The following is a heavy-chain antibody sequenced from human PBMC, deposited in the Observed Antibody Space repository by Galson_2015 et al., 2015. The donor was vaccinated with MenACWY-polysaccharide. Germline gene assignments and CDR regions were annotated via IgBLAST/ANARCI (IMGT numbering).Heavy chain of an antibody. Sequence: AVKVSCKVSGYTLTDLSMHWVRQAPGNGLEWMGGFDPEDGETIYAQKSQGRVTMTEDTSTDTAYMELSSLRSEDTAVYYCATVRCKYGTDWYYGMDVWGQGTTVTVSS. CDR1: GYTLTDLS. CDR2: FDPEDGET. CDR3: ATVRCKYGTDWYYGMDV. J-gene: IGHJ6*02. V-gene: IGHV1-24*01. D-gene: IGHD6-6*01.